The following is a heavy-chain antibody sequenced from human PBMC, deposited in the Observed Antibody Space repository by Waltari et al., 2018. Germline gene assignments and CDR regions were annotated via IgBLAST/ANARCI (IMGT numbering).Heavy chain of an antibody. J-gene: IGHJ6*02. CDR3: ARGGGINYYGMDV. D-gene: IGHD1-20*01. V-gene: IGHV3-7*01. CDR1: GFTFSNYW. CDR2: IYQDGSEK. Sequence: EVQLVESGGGLVQPGGSLGLSGAASGFTFSNYWLSWVRQAPGKGLEWLANIYQDGSEKYYVDSVKGRFTISRDNAKNSLYLQMSTLRAEDTAVYYCARGGGINYYGMDVWGQGTTVTVSS.